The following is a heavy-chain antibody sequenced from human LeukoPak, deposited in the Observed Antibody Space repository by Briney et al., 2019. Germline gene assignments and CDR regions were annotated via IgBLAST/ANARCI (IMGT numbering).Heavy chain of an antibody. CDR2: IYYSGST. Sequence: SETLSLTCTVSGGSISSSSYYWGWIRQPPGKGLEWIGSIYYSGSTYYNPSLKSRVTISVGTSKNQFSLKLSSVTAADTAVYYCARHVDTAMVPYYFDYWGQGTLVTVSS. J-gene: IGHJ4*02. V-gene: IGHV4-39*01. CDR1: GGSISSSSYY. CDR3: ARHVDTAMVPYYFDY. D-gene: IGHD5-18*01.